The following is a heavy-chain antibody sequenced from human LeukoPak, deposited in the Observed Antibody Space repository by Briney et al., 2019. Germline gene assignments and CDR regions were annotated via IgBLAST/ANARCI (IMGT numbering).Heavy chain of an antibody. CDR3: AKAVKGYSYGDDAFDI. Sequence: GRSLRLSCAASGFTFSSYGMHWVRQAPGKGLEWVAVISYDGSNKYYADSVKGRFTISRDNSKNTLYVQMSSLRAEDTAVYYCAKAVKGYSYGDDAFDIWGQGTMVIVSS. J-gene: IGHJ3*02. CDR1: GFTFSSYG. V-gene: IGHV3-30*18. D-gene: IGHD5-18*01. CDR2: ISYDGSNK.